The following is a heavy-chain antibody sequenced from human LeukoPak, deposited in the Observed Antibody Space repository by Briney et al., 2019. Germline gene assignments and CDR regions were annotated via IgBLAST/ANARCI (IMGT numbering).Heavy chain of an antibody. Sequence: PETLSLTCAVYGGSFSGYYWTWIRQPPGKGLEWIGEINDSGSTNYNPTLKSRVTISVDTSKNQFSLKLSSVTAAGTAVYYCARGTGNNWYGGPFDSWGQGTLVTVSS. CDR2: INDSGST. CDR1: GGSFSGYY. CDR3: ARGTGNNWYGGPFDS. V-gene: IGHV4-34*01. D-gene: IGHD3-10*01. J-gene: IGHJ4*02.